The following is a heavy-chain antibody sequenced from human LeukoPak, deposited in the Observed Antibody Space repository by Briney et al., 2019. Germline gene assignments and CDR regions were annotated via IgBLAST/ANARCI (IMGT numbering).Heavy chain of an antibody. CDR3: AKSYYYDSSGPPPGY. CDR1: GGSISSYY. Sequence: PSETLSLTCTVSGGSISSYYWSWIRQPPGKGLEWVSAISGSGGSTYYADSVRGRFTISRDNSKNTLYLQMNSLRAEDTAVYYCAKSYYYDSSGPPPGYWGQGTLVTVSS. V-gene: IGHV3-23*01. D-gene: IGHD3-22*01. J-gene: IGHJ4*02. CDR2: ISGSGGST.